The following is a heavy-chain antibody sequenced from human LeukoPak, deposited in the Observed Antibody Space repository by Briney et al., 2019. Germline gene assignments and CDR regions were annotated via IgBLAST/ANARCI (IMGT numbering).Heavy chain of an antibody. CDR2: IYTSGST. V-gene: IGHV4-61*02. D-gene: IGHD3-10*01. Sequence: SQTLSLTCTVSGGSISSGSYYWSWIRQPAGKGLEWIGRIYTSGSTNYNPSLKSRVTISVDTSKNQFSLKLSSVTAADTAVHYCARDRITMVRGVSTYYYYYYMDVWGKGTTVTVSS. J-gene: IGHJ6*03. CDR1: GGSISSGSYY. CDR3: ARDRITMVRGVSTYYYYYYMDV.